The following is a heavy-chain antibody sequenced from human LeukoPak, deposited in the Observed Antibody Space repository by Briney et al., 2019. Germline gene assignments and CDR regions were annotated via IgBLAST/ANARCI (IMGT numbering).Heavy chain of an antibody. D-gene: IGHD3-22*01. V-gene: IGHV4-30-4*01. Sequence: PSETLSLTCTVSGGSISSDDYYWSWIRQPPGKGLEWIGYIYYSGSTYYNPSLKSRVTISVDTSKNQFSLKLSSVTAADTAVYYCARAVEITMIVVVSHFDYWGQGTLVTVSS. J-gene: IGHJ4*02. CDR1: GGSISSDDYY. CDR2: IYYSGST. CDR3: ARAVEITMIVVVSHFDY.